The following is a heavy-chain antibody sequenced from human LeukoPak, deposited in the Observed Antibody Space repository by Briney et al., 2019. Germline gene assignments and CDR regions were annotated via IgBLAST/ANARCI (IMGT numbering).Heavy chain of an antibody. CDR2: ISYDGSNK. V-gene: IGHV3-30*18. CDR1: GFTFSSYG. J-gene: IGHJ4*02. CDR3: AKDILAVAGNYFDY. D-gene: IGHD6-19*01. Sequence: GGSLKLSCAASGFTFSSYGMHWVRQAPGKGLEWVAVISYDGSNKYYADSVKGRFTISRDNSKNTLYLQMNSLRAEDTAVYYCAKDILAVAGNYFDYWGQGTLVTVSS.